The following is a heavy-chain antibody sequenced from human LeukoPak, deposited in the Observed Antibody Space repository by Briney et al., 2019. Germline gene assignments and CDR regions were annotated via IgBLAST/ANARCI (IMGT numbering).Heavy chain of an antibody. V-gene: IGHV3-21*01. J-gene: IGHJ4*02. CDR3: ATTWGMATKIDY. CDR1: GFTFSSYS. D-gene: IGHD5-24*01. Sequence: RSGGPLRLSCAASGFTFSSYSMNWVRQAPGKGLEWVSSVSSSSSYIYYADSVKGRFTISRDNAKNSLYLQMNSLRAEDTAVYYCATTWGMATKIDYWGQGTLVTVSS. CDR2: VSSSSSYI.